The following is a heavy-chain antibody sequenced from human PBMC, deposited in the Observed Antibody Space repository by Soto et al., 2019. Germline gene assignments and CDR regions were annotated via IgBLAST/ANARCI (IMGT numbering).Heavy chain of an antibody. CDR3: ARDARIRGYYGSGSYFYGMDV. V-gene: IGHV4-30-4*01. CDR2: IYYSGST. D-gene: IGHD3-10*01. J-gene: IGHJ6*02. Sequence: PSETLSLTCTVSGGSISSGDYYLSWIRQPPGKGLEWIGYIYYSGSTYYNPSLKSRVTISVDTSKNQFSLKLSSVTAADTAVYYCARDARIRGYYGSGSYFYGMDVWGQGTTVTVSS. CDR1: GGSISSGDYY.